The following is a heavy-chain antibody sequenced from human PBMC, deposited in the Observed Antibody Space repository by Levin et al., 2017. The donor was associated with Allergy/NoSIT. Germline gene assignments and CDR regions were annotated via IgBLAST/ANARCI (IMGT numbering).Heavy chain of an antibody. J-gene: IGHJ6*02. Sequence: SQTLSLTCTVSGGSVSSGSYYWSWIRQPPGKGLEWIGYIYYSGSTNYNPSLKSRVTISVDTSKNQFSLKLSSVTAADTAVYYCARDVVPAAMGYYYYGMDVWGQGTTVTVSS. CDR3: ARDVVPAAMGYYYYGMDV. CDR1: GGSVSSGSYY. D-gene: IGHD2-2*01. CDR2: IYYSGST. V-gene: IGHV4-61*01.